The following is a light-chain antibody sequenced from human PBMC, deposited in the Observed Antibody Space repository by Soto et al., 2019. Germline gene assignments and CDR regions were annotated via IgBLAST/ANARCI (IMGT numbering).Light chain of an antibody. CDR2: GAS. CDR1: QSVSSSY. CDR3: QQRSNWPT. V-gene: IGKV3D-20*02. Sequence: EIVLAQSPGTLSLSPGERATLSCRASQSVSSSYLAWYQQKPGQAPRLLIYGASNRATGIPARFSGSGSGTDFTLTISSLEPEDFAVYYCQQRSNWPTFGQGTRLENK. J-gene: IGKJ5*01.